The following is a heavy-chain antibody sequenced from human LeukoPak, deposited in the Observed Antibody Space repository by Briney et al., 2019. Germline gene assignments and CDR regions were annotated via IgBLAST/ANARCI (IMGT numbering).Heavy chain of an antibody. CDR2: ISYDGSNK. V-gene: IGHV3-30-3*01. CDR3: ARGSGSSWYVHYYFDY. CDR1: GFTFSSYA. J-gene: IGHJ4*02. Sequence: AGGSLRLSCAASGFTFSSYAMHWVRQAPGKGLEWVAVISYDGSNKYYADSVKGRFTISRDNSKNSLYLQMNSLRDEDTAVYYCARGSGSSWYVHYYFDYWGQGTLVTVSS. D-gene: IGHD6-13*01.